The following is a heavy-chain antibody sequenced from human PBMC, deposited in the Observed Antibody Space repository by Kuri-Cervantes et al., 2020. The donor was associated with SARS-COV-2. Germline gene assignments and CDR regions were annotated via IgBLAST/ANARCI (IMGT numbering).Heavy chain of an antibody. CDR1: GGSISSYY. J-gene: IGHJ6*03. Sequence: SETLSLTCTVSGGSISSYYWSWIRQPPGKGLEWIGYIYYSGSTNYNPSLKSRVTISVDGSKNQFSLKLSSVTAADTAVYYCAGPNYDFWSGYYTGNYYYYMDVWGKGTTVTVSS. CDR2: IYYSGST. CDR3: AGPNYDFWSGYYTGNYYYYMDV. V-gene: IGHV4-59*12. D-gene: IGHD3-3*01.